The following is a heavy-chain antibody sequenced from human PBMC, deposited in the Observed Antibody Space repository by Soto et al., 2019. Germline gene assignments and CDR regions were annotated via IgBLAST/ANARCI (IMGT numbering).Heavy chain of an antibody. J-gene: IGHJ4*02. CDR1: AFKFSDYY. Sequence: QVQLVESGGGLVKPGGSLRLSCAVSAFKFSDYYMSWVRQAPGKGLEWVSYISGSGDVIYYADSVKGRFTISRDNDKKSVHLQMDTLRAEDTALYYCARAPDCGEGSCYRHFDLWGQGTRVAVSS. V-gene: IGHV3-11*01. CDR2: ISGSGDVI. D-gene: IGHD2-15*01. CDR3: ARAPDCGEGSCYRHFDL.